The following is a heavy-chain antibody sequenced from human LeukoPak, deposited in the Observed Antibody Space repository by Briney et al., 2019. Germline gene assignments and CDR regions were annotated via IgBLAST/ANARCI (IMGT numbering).Heavy chain of an antibody. CDR3: AREYSDSSGYSN. J-gene: IGHJ4*02. CDR1: GLTFSSYE. V-gene: IGHV3-21*01. D-gene: IGHD3-22*01. Sequence: GGSLRLSCAASGLTFSSYEMNWVRQAPGKGLEWVSSITSSGRYIYYAGSVKGRFTISRDNAKNSLYLQMNSLRVEDTAVYYCAREYSDSSGYSNWGQGTLVTVSS. CDR2: ITSSGRYI.